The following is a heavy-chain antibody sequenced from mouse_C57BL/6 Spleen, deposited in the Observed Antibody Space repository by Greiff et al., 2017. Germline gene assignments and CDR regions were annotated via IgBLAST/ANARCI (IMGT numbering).Heavy chain of an antibody. V-gene: IGHV1-47*01. CDR2: FHPYNDDT. J-gene: IGHJ3*01. Sequence: VKLMESGAELVKPGASVKMSCKASGYTFTTYPIEWMKQNHGKSLEWIGNFHPYNDDTKYNEKFKGKATLTVEKSSSTVYLELSRLTSDDSAVYYCASPGASSGGGFAYWGQGTLVTVSA. CDR1: GYTFTTYP. D-gene: IGHD3-2*02. CDR3: ASPGASSGGGFAY.